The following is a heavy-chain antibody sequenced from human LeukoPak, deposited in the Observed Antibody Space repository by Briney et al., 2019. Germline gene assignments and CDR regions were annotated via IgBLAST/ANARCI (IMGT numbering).Heavy chain of an antibody. J-gene: IGHJ4*02. D-gene: IGHD6-19*01. CDR1: GFPFSSYG. CDR2: LVYDARS. V-gene: IGHV3-33*01. Sequence: PGGSLRLSCAASGFPFSSYGMHWVRQAPGEGLEWVARLVYDARSDYANSVKGRFSISRDDSKNTLFLDMSNLRVEDTALYYCARDLSAAFDFWGQGVLVTVSS. CDR3: ARDLSAAFDF.